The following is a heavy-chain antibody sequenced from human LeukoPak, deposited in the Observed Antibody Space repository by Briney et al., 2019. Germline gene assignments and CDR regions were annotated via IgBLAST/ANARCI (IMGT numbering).Heavy chain of an antibody. CDR3: AKLAFYDSSGYYIYLDY. D-gene: IGHD3-22*01. CDR2: IYPRASDP. J-gene: IGHJ4*02. Sequence: GESPKISCKCSGYSSTRYWIGCVRPMPPKGLEWRGGIYPRASDPRHRPAVQGQVTISADKSTSTAYLQWSSLNPSAPAMYYWAKLAFYDSSGYYIYLDYWGQGTLVTVSS. CDR1: GYSSTRYW. V-gene: IGHV5-51*01.